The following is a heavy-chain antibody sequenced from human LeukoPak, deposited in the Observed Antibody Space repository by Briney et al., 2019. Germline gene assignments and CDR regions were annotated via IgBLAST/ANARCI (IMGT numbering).Heavy chain of an antibody. CDR1: GGSISTYY. CDR2: IYYSGST. CDR3: ARDSVERSYYYDSSGYFDY. J-gene: IGHJ4*02. D-gene: IGHD3-22*01. V-gene: IGHV4-59*01. Sequence: SETLSLTCTVSGGSISTYYWSWIRQPPGKGLEWIGDIYYSGSTNYNPSLKSRVTISVDTSKNQFSLKLSSVTAADTAVYYCARDSVERSYYYDSSGYFDYWGQGTLVTVSS.